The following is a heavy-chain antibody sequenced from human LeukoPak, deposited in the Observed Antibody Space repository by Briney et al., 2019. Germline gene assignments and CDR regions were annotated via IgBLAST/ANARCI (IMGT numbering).Heavy chain of an antibody. Sequence: ASVKVSCKASGGTFSSYAISWVRQAPGQGLEWMGGIIPIFGTANYAQKFQGRVTITADESTSTAYMELSSLRSEDTAVYYCAISSSLGYSYGYGVYYYYMDVWGKGTTVTVSS. J-gene: IGHJ6*03. V-gene: IGHV1-69*13. CDR1: GGTFSSYA. CDR2: IIPIFGTA. CDR3: AISSSLGYSYGYGVYYYYMDV. D-gene: IGHD5-18*01.